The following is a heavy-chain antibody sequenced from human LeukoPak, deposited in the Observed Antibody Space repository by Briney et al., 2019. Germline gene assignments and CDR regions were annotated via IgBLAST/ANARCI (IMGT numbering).Heavy chain of an antibody. J-gene: IGHJ4*02. CDR2: ISYDGSNK. D-gene: IGHD1-1*01. CDR1: GFTFSSYG. V-gene: IGHV3-30*18. Sequence: GGSLRLSCAASGFTFSSYGMHWVRQAPGKGLEWVAVISYDGSNKYYADSVKGRFTISRDNSKNTLYLQMNSLRAEDTAVYYCAKVMYQYNWNDPVFDYWGQGTLVTVSS. CDR3: AKVMYQYNWNDPVFDY.